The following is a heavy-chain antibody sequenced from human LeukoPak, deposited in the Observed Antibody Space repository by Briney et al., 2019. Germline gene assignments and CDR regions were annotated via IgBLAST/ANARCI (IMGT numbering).Heavy chain of an antibody. V-gene: IGHV3-30*02. J-gene: IGHJ4*02. Sequence: GGSLRLSCAASGFTFTNYGMDWLRQAPGKGLEWVAYTRSDESRKYYADSVKGRFTISRDNSKNTLYLQMNSLRDEDTAVYYYAKDSTGFTATDWGQGTLVTVSS. CDR3: AKDSTGFTATD. D-gene: IGHD5-18*01. CDR2: TRSDESRK. CDR1: GFTFTNYG.